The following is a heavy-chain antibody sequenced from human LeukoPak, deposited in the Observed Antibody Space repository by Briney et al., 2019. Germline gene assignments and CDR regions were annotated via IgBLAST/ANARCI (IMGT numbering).Heavy chain of an antibody. CDR1: GFTFSSYG. Sequence: GGSLRLSCAASGFTFSSYGMSWVRQAPGKGLEWVSAISGSGGSTYYADSVKGRFTISRDNSKNTLYLQMNSLRAEDTAVYYCAKDQHSSCYYRDFDYWGQGTLVTVSS. D-gene: IGHD3-22*01. V-gene: IGHV3-23*01. J-gene: IGHJ4*02. CDR2: ISGSGGST. CDR3: AKDQHSSCYYRDFDY.